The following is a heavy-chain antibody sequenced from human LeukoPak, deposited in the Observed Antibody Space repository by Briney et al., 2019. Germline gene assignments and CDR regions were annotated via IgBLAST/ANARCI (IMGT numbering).Heavy chain of an antibody. CDR3: ALSTTRVTTRTLDY. CDR2: INRSGTT. V-gene: IGHV4-34*01. Sequence: SETPSLTCVVYGGSLTDYFWSWIRQPPGKGLEWIGEINRSGTTKYNPSLESRVTISLDTSKRQSSLKLSSATAADTTVYYCALSTTRVTTRTLDYWGQGTLVTVSS. CDR1: GGSLTDYF. J-gene: IGHJ4*02. D-gene: IGHD4-17*01.